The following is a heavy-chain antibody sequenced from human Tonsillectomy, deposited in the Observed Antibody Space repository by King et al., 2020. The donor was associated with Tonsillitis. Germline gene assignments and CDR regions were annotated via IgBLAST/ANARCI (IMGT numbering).Heavy chain of an antibody. J-gene: IGHJ3*01. D-gene: IGHD3-22*01. Sequence: VQLQESGPGLVKPSETLSLTCTVSGASISDYYWSWLRQPPGKGLEWIGNIYFSGSASSNPSLKSRVTFSVDKSKNQFSLKLTSVTAADTAVYYCAKAGYFDSSGFFYFVFDSWGQGTMVGVSS. CDR3: AKAGYFDSSGFFYFVFDS. V-gene: IGHV4-59*01. CDR2: IYFSGSA. CDR1: GASISDYY.